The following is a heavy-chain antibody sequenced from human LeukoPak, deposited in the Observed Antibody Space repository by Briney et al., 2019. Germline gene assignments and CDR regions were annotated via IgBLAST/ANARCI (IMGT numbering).Heavy chain of an antibody. D-gene: IGHD2/OR15-2a*01. CDR3: AREGPRGNSQFDY. V-gene: IGHV3-33*01. J-gene: IGHJ4*02. CDR2: IWYDGSNK. CDR1: GFTFSSYG. Sequence: GGSLRLSCAASGFTFSSYGMHRVRQAPGKGLEWVALIWYDGSNKYYADSVKGRLTISRDNSKNTLYLQMNSLRAEDTAVYYCAREGPRGNSQFDYWGQGTLVTVSS.